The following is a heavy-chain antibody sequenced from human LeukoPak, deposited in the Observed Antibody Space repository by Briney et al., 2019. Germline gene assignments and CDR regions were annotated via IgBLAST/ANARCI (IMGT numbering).Heavy chain of an antibody. CDR1: GFTFSSYS. Sequence: GGSLRLSCAASGFTFSSYSMNWVRQAPGKGLEWVSGINWNGGSTGYADSVKGRFTISRDNAKNSLYLQMNSPRAEDTALYHCARVRGIAVAGVFDYWGQGTLVTVSS. CDR3: ARVRGIAVAGVFDY. J-gene: IGHJ4*02. CDR2: INWNGGST. V-gene: IGHV3-20*01. D-gene: IGHD6-19*01.